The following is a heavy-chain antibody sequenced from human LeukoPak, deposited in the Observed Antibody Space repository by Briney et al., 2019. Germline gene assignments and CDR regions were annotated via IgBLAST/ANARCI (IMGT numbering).Heavy chain of an antibody. V-gene: IGHV3-48*03. CDR1: GFTFSSYE. CDR2: ISSSGYTI. CDR3: ARDRATYSYGIDY. Sequence: GGSLRLSCAASGFTFSSYEMKWVRQAPGKGLEWVSYISSSGYTIYYADSVKGRFTISRDNAKISLYLQMNSLRAEDTAVYYCARDRATYSYGIDYWGQGTLVTVSS. D-gene: IGHD5-18*01. J-gene: IGHJ4*02.